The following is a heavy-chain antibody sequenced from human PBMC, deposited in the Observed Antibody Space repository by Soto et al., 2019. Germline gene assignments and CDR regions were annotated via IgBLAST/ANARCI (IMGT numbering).Heavy chain of an antibody. CDR3: AHRPYGDYPIDY. D-gene: IGHD4-17*01. V-gene: IGHV2-5*02. CDR2: IYWDDAK. J-gene: IGHJ4*02. Sequence: QIPLKESGPTLVKPTQPLTLTCTFSGFSLNTSGVGVGWIRQPPGKALEWLALIYWDDAKRYSPSLKSRLTITKDTSKHQVVLTLTNMDPVDTGTYDCAHRPYGDYPIDYWGQGTLVTVSS. CDR1: GFSLNTSGVG.